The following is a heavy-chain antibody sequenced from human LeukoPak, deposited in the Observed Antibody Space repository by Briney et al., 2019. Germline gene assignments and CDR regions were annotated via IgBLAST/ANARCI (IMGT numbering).Heavy chain of an antibody. V-gene: IGHV4-34*01. D-gene: IGHD3-3*01. J-gene: IGHJ4*02. CDR1: GGSFSGYY. CDR2: INHSGST. Sequence: SETLSLTCAVYGGSFSGYYWSWIRQPPGKGLEWIGEINHSGSTNYNPPLKSRVTISVDTSKNQFSLKLSSVTAADTAVYYCARGQYRRITIFGVVPLRNYYSDYWGQGTLVTVSS. CDR3: ARGQYRRITIFGVVPLRNYYSDY.